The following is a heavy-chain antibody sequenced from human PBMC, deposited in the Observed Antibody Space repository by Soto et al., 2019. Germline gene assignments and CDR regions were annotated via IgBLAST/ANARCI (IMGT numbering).Heavy chain of an antibody. CDR1: GYTFTGYY. J-gene: IGHJ4*02. D-gene: IGHD5-12*01. V-gene: IGHV1-2*04. Sequence: ASVKVSCKASGYTFTGYYMHWVRQAPGQGLEWMGWINPNSGGTNYAQKFQGWVTMTRDTSISTAYMELNSLRAEDTAVYYCARDYISGSPNYWGQGSLVTVSS. CDR3: ARDYISGSPNY. CDR2: INPNSGGT.